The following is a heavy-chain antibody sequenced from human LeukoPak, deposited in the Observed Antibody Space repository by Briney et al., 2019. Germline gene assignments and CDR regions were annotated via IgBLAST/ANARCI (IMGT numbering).Heavy chain of an antibody. CDR1: GFTFDDYG. D-gene: IGHD3-22*01. Sequence: GGSLRLSCAASGFTFDDYGMSWVRQAPGKGLEWVSGINWNGGSTGYADSVKGRFSISRDNAKNSLYLQMNSLRAEDTAVYYCARDRGYSDSSGYYSDAFDIWGQGTMVTVSS. CDR3: ARDRGYSDSSGYYSDAFDI. V-gene: IGHV3-20*04. CDR2: INWNGGST. J-gene: IGHJ3*02.